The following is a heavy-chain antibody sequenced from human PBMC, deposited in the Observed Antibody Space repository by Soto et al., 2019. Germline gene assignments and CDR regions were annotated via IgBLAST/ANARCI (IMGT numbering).Heavy chain of an antibody. CDR3: AGETGYGGRYTFGMDV. CDR2: FNPASTGT. V-gene: IGHV1-46*01. Sequence: QVQLVQSGAEVMKPGASVKVSCKASGYTFTSYYMHWLRQAPGQGLEWVGFFNPASTGTTHAQKFQGRVTKTKNTYARTDYLQLCSLSFEDTASYYCAGETGYGGRYTFGMDVWGQGNTVTAYS. CDR1: GYTFTSYY. D-gene: IGHD1-26*01. J-gene: IGHJ6*02.